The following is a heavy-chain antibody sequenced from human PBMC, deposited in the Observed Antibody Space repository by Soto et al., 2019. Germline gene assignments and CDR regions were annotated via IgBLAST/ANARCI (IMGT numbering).Heavy chain of an antibody. CDR3: ARTKGHYYASSGYPNWFDP. J-gene: IGHJ5*02. CDR1: GYTFTSYA. V-gene: IGHV1-3*01. D-gene: IGHD3-22*01. CDR2: INAGNGNT. Sequence: ASVKVSCKASGYTFTSYAMHWVRQAPGQRLEWMGWINAGNGNTKYSQKFQGRVTITRDTSASTAYMELSSLRSEDTAVYYCARTKGHYYASSGYPNWFDPWGQGTLVTVSS.